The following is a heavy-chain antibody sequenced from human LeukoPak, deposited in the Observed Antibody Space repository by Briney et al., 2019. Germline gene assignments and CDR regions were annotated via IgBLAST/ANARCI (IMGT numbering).Heavy chain of an antibody. Sequence: GASVTVSCTASGGTFSSYAISWVRQAPGQGLEWMGGIIPIFGTANYAQKFQGRVTITADESTSTAYMELSSLRSEDTAVYYCALVRGVIRPYWGQGTLVTVSS. V-gene: IGHV1-69*13. CDR1: GGTFSSYA. J-gene: IGHJ4*02. CDR3: ALVRGVIRPY. D-gene: IGHD3-10*01. CDR2: IIPIFGTA.